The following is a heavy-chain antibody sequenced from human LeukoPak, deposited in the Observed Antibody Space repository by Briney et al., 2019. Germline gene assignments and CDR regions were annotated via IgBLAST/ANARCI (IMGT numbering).Heavy chain of an antibody. CDR3: ASIGLLQYFDS. V-gene: IGHV4-61*02. J-gene: IGHJ4*02. CDR1: GGSISSGSYY. Sequence: SQTLSLTCTVSGGSISSGSYYWSWIRQPAGKGLEWIGRIYTSGGTNYNPSLKSRVTISVDTSKNQVSLKLSSVTPADTAVYYCASIGLLQYFDSWGQGTLVTVSS. CDR2: IYTSGGT. D-gene: IGHD3-22*01.